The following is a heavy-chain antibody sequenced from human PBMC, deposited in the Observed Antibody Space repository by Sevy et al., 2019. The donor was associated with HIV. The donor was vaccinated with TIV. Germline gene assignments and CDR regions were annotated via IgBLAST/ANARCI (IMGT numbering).Heavy chain of an antibody. V-gene: IGHV4-59*08. D-gene: IGHD5-18*01. CDR3: ARQGRYRIKEYYYYYMDV. CDR1: GGSISSYY. CDR2: IYYSESA. J-gene: IGHJ6*03. Sequence: LSLTCTVSGGSISSYYWSWIRQPPGKGLEWIGYIYYSESANYNPSLKSRVTISVDTSKNQFSLKLSSVTAADTAVYYCARQGRYRIKEYYYYYMDVWGKGTTVTVSS.